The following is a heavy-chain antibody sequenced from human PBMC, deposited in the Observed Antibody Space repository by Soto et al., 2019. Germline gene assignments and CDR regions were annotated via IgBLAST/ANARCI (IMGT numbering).Heavy chain of an antibody. CDR3: AGRGSGSDSDY. D-gene: IGHD1-26*01. J-gene: IGHJ4*02. Sequence: EVQLLESGGGLVQPGGSLRLSCAASGFTFSSYAMSWVRQAPGKGLERVSVISGSGGSTYYADSVKGRFTIARDNPKITLHLPMNSLRAEDTAVYYCAGRGSGSDSDYWGSGTRVSVSS. CDR2: ISGSGGST. CDR1: GFTFSSYA. V-gene: IGHV3-23*01.